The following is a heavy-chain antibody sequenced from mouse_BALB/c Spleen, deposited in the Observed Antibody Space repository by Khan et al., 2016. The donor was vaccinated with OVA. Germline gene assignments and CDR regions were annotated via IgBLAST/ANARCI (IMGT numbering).Heavy chain of an antibody. D-gene: IGHD2-10*01. J-gene: IGHJ4*01. CDR2: INTYTGEP. V-gene: IGHV9-3-1*01. CDR1: GYTFTNYG. Sequence: QIQLVQSGPELKKPGETVKISCKASGYTFTNYGMNWVKQSPGKALKWMGWINTYTGEPTYADDFKGRFAFSLETSASTPYLQINNLKNDDTATYFCARPPYFSYTLDYWGQGTSVTVSS. CDR3: ARPPYFSYTLDY.